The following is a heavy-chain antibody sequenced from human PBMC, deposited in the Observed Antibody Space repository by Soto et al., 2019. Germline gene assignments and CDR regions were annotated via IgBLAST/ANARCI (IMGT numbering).Heavy chain of an antibody. J-gene: IGHJ6*01. D-gene: IGHD2-15*01. V-gene: IGHV3-23*01. CDR3: AKDMGKGGICYSFRCDADGMDA. CDR2: ISGSGATT. Sequence: EVHLLESGGGLVQPGGSLRLSCAASGFTFSSYAMSWVRQAPGKGLEWVSAISGSGATTYYADSVKGRFTISRDNSKNTFDMQMNGMRGEDTAVYHCAKDMGKGGICYSFRCDADGMDAWGQGPTVTVSS. CDR1: GFTFSSYA.